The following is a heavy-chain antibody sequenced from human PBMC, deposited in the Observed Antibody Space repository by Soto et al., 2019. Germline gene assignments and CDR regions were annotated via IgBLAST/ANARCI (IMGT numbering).Heavy chain of an antibody. CDR2: ISYDGSNK. Sequence: QVQLVESGGGVVQPGRSLRLSCAASGFPFTSYGMHWVREGPGKGLEWVAVISYDGSNKFYADSVKGRFTISRDNSKNTLYLQMNSLRPEDTALYYCVAGQYYFDYRGQGTLVIV. CDR1: GFPFTSYG. V-gene: IGHV3-30*03. CDR3: VAGQYYFDY. J-gene: IGHJ4*02.